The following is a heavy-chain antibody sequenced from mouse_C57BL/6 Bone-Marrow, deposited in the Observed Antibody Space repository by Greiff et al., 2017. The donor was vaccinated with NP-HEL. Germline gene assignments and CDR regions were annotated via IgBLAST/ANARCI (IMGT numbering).Heavy chain of an antibody. Sequence: VQLQQSGPELVKPGASVKISCKASGYSFTGYYMNWVKQSPEKSLEWIGEINPSTGGTTSNQKFKAKATLTVDKSSSTAYMQLRSLTSDDSAVYSCASLYGSSFYYAMDYWGQGTSVTVSA. CDR3: ASLYGSSFYYAMDY. D-gene: IGHD1-1*01. CDR1: GYSFTGYY. CDR2: INPSTGGT. J-gene: IGHJ4*01. V-gene: IGHV1-42*01.